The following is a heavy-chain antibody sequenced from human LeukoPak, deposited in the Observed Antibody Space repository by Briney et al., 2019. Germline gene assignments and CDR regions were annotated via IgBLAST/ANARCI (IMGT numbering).Heavy chain of an antibody. CDR2: INPNSGGT. D-gene: IGHD2-15*01. CDR3: ARGAEVACSGINCYLYYFDY. CDR1: GYTFSDYY. V-gene: IGHV1-2*02. Sequence: ASVKVSCKASGYTFSDYYVHWVRQAPGHGLEWRGWINPNSGGTSYAQKFQDRVTLTRDTSISTAYMELSRLRSNDTAVYYCARGAEVACSGINCYLYYFDYWGQGALVTVSS. J-gene: IGHJ4*02.